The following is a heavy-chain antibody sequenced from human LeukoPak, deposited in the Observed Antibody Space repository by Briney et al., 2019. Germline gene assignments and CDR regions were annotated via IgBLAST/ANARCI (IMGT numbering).Heavy chain of an antibody. CDR1: GFSFSSYA. J-gene: IGHJ4*02. D-gene: IGHD3-3*01. V-gene: IGHV3-23*01. CDR3: ARDRVANFFDY. CDR2: ISGSGGST. Sequence: GGSLRLSCAASGFSFSSYAMSWVRQAPGKGLEWVSAISGSGGSTYYADSVKGRFTISRDNSKNTLYLQMNSLRAEDTAVYYCARDRVANFFDYWGQGTLVTVSS.